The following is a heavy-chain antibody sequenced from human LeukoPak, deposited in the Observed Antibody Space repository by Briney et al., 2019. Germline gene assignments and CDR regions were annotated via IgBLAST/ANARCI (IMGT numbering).Heavy chain of an antibody. CDR3: ARDLSDFWSGYLQPFDY. Sequence: EGSLRLSCAASGFTFSSYSMNWVRQAPGKGLEWVSSISSSSSYIYYADSVKGRFTISRDNAKNSLYLQMNSLRAEDTAVYYCARDLSDFWSGYLQPFDYWGQGTLVTVSS. V-gene: IGHV3-21*01. CDR2: ISSSSSYI. D-gene: IGHD3-3*01. J-gene: IGHJ4*02. CDR1: GFTFSSYS.